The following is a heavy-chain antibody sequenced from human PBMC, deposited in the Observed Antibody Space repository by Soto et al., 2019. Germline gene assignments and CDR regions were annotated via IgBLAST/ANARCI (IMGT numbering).Heavy chain of an antibody. CDR1: GFTFSSYW. Sequence: EVQLVESGGGLVQPGGSLRRSGAASGFTFSSYWMHWVRQVPGKGMVWVSHIDSDGNYTTYADSVTVRCTISRDNANNTVYLHMNSLSAEDTAVYCCVRDDVGVGIDYWGLGTLVTVSS. CDR3: VRDDVGVGIDY. J-gene: IGHJ4*02. CDR2: IDSDGNYT. D-gene: IGHD1-26*01. V-gene: IGHV3-74*03.